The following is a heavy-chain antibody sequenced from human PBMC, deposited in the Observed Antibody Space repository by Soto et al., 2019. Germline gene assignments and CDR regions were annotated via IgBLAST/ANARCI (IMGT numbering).Heavy chain of an antibody. CDR3: ARAGRFSSGWYLAYYDY. Sequence: PSETLSLTCAVCGGPFSGYYWNWIRQPPGKGLECIGETNYDGNSDYNPSLQSRVTIPVDRSKNQFSLRLRSVTAADTAVYYCARAGRFSSGWYLAYYDYWGQGALVTVSS. CDR1: GGPFSGYY. D-gene: IGHD6-19*01. CDR2: TNYDGNS. J-gene: IGHJ4*02. V-gene: IGHV4-34*01.